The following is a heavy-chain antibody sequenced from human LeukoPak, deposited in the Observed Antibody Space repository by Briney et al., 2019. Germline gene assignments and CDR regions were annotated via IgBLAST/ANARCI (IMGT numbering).Heavy chain of an antibody. Sequence: GASVKVSCEASGGTFSSYAISWVRQAPGQGLEWMGGIIPIFGTANYAQKFQGRVTFTADESTSTAYMELSSLRSEDTAVYYCARDSCSSTSCQNWFDPWGQGTLVTVSS. D-gene: IGHD2-2*01. CDR3: ARDSCSSTSCQNWFDP. CDR1: GGTFSSYA. CDR2: IIPIFGTA. V-gene: IGHV1-69*01. J-gene: IGHJ5*02.